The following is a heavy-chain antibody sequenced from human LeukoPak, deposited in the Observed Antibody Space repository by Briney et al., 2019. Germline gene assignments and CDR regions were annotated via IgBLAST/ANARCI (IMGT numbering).Heavy chain of an antibody. Sequence: SETLSLTCTVSGGSISSGGYYWSWIRQHPGKGLEWIGYIYYSGSTYYNPSLKSRVTISVDTSKNQFSLKLSSVTAADTAVYYCARGAKLLTRIGFDPWGQGTLVTVSS. CDR1: GGSISSGGYY. J-gene: IGHJ5*02. D-gene: IGHD2-15*01. CDR3: ARGAKLLTRIGFDP. V-gene: IGHV4-31*03. CDR2: IYYSGST.